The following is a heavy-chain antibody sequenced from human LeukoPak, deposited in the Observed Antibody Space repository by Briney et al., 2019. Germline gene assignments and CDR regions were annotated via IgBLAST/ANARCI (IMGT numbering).Heavy chain of an antibody. CDR2: ISGSGGST. CDR1: GFTFSSYS. J-gene: IGHJ4*02. D-gene: IGHD5-18*01. Sequence: PGGSLRLSCAASGFTFSSYSMNWVRQAPGKGLEWVSAISGSGGSTYYADSVKGRFTISRDNSKNTLYLQMNSLRAEDTAVYYCAKDLQPFYYFDYWGQGTLVTVSS. V-gene: IGHV3-23*01. CDR3: AKDLQPFYYFDY.